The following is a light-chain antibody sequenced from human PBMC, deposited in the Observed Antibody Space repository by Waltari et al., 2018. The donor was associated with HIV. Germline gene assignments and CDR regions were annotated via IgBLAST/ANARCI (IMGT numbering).Light chain of an antibody. CDR2: GTN. CDR1: SVSTYY. V-gene: IGLV3-19*01. Sequence: SSELTQDPAVSVALGQTVRITCQGDSVSTYYASWYQQNPGQAPVLVFYGTNNRPSGIPDRFSGATSGDTAALTITGAQAEDEADYYCNARDDIGHWFFGAGTKVTVL. J-gene: IGLJ3*02. CDR3: NARDDIGHWF.